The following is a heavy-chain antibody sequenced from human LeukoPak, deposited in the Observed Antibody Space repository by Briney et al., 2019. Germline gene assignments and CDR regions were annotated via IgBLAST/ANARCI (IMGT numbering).Heavy chain of an antibody. Sequence: GRSLRLSCAASGFTFSSYAMHWVRQAPGKGLEWVSVLYTSGNTFYADSVKGRFTISRDNSKNTVYLQMNSLRAEDTAVYYCARWPDYYDTSKYYYGMDVWGRGTTVTVSS. CDR1: GFTFSSYA. CDR3: ARWPDYYDTSKYYYGMDV. CDR2: LYTSGNT. V-gene: IGHV3-53*01. J-gene: IGHJ6*02. D-gene: IGHD3-22*01.